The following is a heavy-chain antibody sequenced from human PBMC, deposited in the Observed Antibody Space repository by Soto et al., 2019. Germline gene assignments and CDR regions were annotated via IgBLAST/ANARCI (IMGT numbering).Heavy chain of an antibody. Sequence: QVQLQESGPGLVKPSETLSLTCSISGGSISDYQRNWIRQPPGKGLEWIGYIYYSGRTNYNPSLKSRLTISLDTSTRQFSLRLRSVTAADTAVYYCARMRGLGEISPYLDYWGQGALVTVSS. CDR2: IYYSGRT. CDR1: GGSISDYQ. V-gene: IGHV4-59*01. D-gene: IGHD3-16*01. CDR3: ARMRGLGEISPYLDY. J-gene: IGHJ4*02.